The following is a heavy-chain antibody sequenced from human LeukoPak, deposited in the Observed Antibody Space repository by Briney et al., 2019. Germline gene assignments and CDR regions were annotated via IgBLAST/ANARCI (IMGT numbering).Heavy chain of an antibody. CDR3: ARDLYATWHQYYFDY. D-gene: IGHD3-16*01. J-gene: IGHJ4*02. V-gene: IGHV3-7*03. CDR1: GFTFNNYW. Sequence: PGGSLRLSCAASGFTFNNYWMTWVRQAPGQGLEWVANIKQDGNEKYYVDSVKGRFTISRDNAKNSLYLQMNSLRAEDTAVYYCARDLYATWHQYYFDYWGQGTLVTVSS. CDR2: IKQDGNEK.